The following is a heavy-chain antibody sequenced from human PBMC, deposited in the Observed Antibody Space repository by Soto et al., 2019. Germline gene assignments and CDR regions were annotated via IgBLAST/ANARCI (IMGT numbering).Heavy chain of an antibody. CDR3: ARKAWVRFDF. Sequence: SETLSLTCAVSGAPISGSVWWTWVRQPPGKGLEWIGEVFHSGGANYNPSLKSRVSMSVDTSRSQLSLELHSVTAADTAVYYCARKAWVRFDFWGQGIMVTVSS. CDR1: GAPISGSVW. J-gene: IGHJ4*02. D-gene: IGHD3-16*01. V-gene: IGHV4-4*02. CDR2: VFHSGGA.